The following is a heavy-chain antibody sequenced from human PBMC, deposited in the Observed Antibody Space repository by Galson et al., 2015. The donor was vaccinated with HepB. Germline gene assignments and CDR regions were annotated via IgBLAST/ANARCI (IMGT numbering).Heavy chain of an antibody. CDR2: IYPGDSDT. D-gene: IGHD3-3*01. J-gene: IGHJ4*02. CDR1: GYKFSTYW. Sequence: QSGAEVKKPGESLKIPCETSGYKFSTYWVGWLRQMPGKGLEWVGIIYPGDSDTRYSPSFQGQVTISVDKSISTAYLQWTSLKASDTAMYYCARQRFFDYWGQGTLVTVSS. CDR3: ARQRFFDY. V-gene: IGHV5-51*01.